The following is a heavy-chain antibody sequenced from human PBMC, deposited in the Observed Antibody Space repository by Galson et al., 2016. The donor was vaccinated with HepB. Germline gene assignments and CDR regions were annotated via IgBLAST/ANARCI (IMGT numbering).Heavy chain of an antibody. D-gene: IGHD2-21*02. CDR3: ARDRDWSLDF. CDR2: ISNYSGNT. CDR1: GYTFNTFG. V-gene: IGHV1-18*04. Sequence: SVKVSCKASGYTFNTFGISWVRQTPGQGFEWLGCISNYSGNTHYGEILHGRVTMTTDTATRTVYMEVRNLRSDDTAIYYRARDRDWSLDFWGQGTLVTVSS. J-gene: IGHJ4*02.